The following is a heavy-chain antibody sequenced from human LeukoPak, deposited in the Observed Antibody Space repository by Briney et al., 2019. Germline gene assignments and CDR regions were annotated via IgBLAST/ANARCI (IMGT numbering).Heavy chain of an antibody. Sequence: GGSLRLSCAASGFTFSSYSMNWVRQAPGKGLEWVSYIGGSGTTIYYADSVKGRFTISRDNAKNSLYLRMSSLRAEDTAVYYCARVRDYGDYPPDYWGQGTLVTVSS. CDR2: IGGSGTTI. D-gene: IGHD4-17*01. CDR3: ARVRDYGDYPPDY. V-gene: IGHV3-48*01. J-gene: IGHJ4*02. CDR1: GFTFSSYS.